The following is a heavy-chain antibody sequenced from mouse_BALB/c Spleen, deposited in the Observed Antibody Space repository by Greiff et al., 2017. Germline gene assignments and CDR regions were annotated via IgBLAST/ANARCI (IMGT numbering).Heavy chain of an antibody. CDR1: GYTFTSYW. D-gene: IGHD6-1*01. Sequence: QVQLQQPGAELVKPGAPVTLSCKASGYTFTSYWMNWVKQRPGRGLEWIGRIDPSDSETHYNQKFKDKATLTVDKSSSTAYIQLSSLTSEDSAVYYCARCQYYYAMDYWGQGTSVTVSS. CDR2: IDPSDSET. V-gene: IGHV1-69*02. J-gene: IGHJ4*01. CDR3: ARCQYYYAMDY.